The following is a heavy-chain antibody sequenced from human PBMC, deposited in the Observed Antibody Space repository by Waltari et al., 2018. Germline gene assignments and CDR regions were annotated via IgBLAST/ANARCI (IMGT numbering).Heavy chain of an antibody. J-gene: IGHJ4*02. Sequence: VQLVESGGGLVQPGRSLRLSCVASGFIFDDYAMHWVRRAPGKGLGWGLGISWNGVDIGYADSVRGRFTTSRDNAKNALYLQMNSLRADDTAFYYCAKDKTSSGWKYFGDWGPGTLVTVSS. CDR2: ISWNGVDI. D-gene: IGHD6-19*01. CDR3: AKDKTSSGWKYFGD. V-gene: IGHV3-9*01. CDR1: GFIFDDYA.